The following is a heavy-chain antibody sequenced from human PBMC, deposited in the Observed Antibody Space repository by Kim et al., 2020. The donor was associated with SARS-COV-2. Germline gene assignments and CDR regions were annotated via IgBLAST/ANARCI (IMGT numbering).Heavy chain of an antibody. CDR3: ASPYSGGY. Sequence: GGSLRLSCAASGFTFSSYWMYCVRQGPGKGLVWVSRINRDGSTTNYADSVKGRFTISRDNAKNTLDLQMNSLKAEDTAVYYCASPYSGGYWGQGTLVTVS. CDR2: INRDGSTT. J-gene: IGHJ4*02. D-gene: IGHD1-26*01. V-gene: IGHV3-74*01. CDR1: GFTFSSYW.